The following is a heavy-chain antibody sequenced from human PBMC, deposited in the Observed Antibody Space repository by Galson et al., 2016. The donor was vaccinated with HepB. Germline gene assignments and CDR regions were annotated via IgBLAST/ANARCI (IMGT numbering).Heavy chain of an antibody. CDR2: ISLGGSTI. D-gene: IGHD3-16*01. Sequence: SLRLSCAASGFSFSLSGMNWVRQAPGKGLEWISYISLGGSTIYYADSVNGRFTISRDDAKNSLYLQMSSLRAEDTAVYYCARDREMGVPLWGQGTLVTVSS. V-gene: IGHV3-48*01. CDR3: ARDREMGVPL. J-gene: IGHJ4*02. CDR1: GFSFSLSG.